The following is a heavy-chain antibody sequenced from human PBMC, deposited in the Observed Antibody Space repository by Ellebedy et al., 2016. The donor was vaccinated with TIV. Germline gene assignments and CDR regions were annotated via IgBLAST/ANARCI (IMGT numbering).Heavy chain of an antibody. V-gene: IGHV1-18*04. D-gene: IGHD3-22*01. CDR3: ERNLVVIGEGDY. CDR2: ISAYNGNT. CDR1: GYTFTSYY. J-gene: IGHJ4*02. Sequence: ASVKVSXXASGYTFTSYYMHWVRQAPGQGLEWMGWISAYNGNTNYAQKLQGRVTMTTDTSTSTAYMELRSLRSDDTAVYYCERNLVVIGEGDYWGQGTLVTVSS.